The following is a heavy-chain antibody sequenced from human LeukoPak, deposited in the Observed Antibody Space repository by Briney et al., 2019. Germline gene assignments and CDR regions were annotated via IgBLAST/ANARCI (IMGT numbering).Heavy chain of an antibody. CDR3: ARSVDTAMVPVFDY. V-gene: IGHV4-39*01. J-gene: IGHJ4*02. Sequence: SETLSLTCTVSGGSISSSSYYWGWIRQPPGKGLEWIGSIYYSGSTYYNPSLKSRVTISVDTSKNRFSLKLSSVTAADTAVYYCARSVDTAMVPVFDYWGQGTLVTVSS. CDR2: IYYSGST. D-gene: IGHD5-18*01. CDR1: GGSISSSSYY.